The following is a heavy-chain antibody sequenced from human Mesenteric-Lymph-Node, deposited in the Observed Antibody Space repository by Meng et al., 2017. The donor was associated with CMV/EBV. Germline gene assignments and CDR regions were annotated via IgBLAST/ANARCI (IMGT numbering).Heavy chain of an antibody. V-gene: IGHV3-11*04. Sequence: GESLKISCAATGFTFSDYYMTWIRQAPGKGLEWVSYISSSSSTIYYADSVKGRFTISRDNAKNSLYLQMNSLRAEDTAVYYCARVQGSSGSWGQGTLVTVSS. J-gene: IGHJ5*02. CDR1: GFTFSDYY. D-gene: IGHD3-22*01. CDR3: ARVQGSSGS. CDR2: ISSSSSTI.